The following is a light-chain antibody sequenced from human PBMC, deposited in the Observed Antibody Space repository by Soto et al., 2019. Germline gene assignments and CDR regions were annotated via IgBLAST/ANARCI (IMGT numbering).Light chain of an antibody. J-gene: IGKJ1*01. CDR1: QRISTW. CDR2: GAS. CDR3: QQYNTYWT. V-gene: IGKV1-5*01. Sequence: DIQMTQSPSTVSASVGDRVTITCRASQRISTWWAWYQQRPGKAPKLRIYGASTLESGVPSRFSGSGSGTEFTLTISSLQAEDFATYYCQQYNTYWTFGQGTKVEIK.